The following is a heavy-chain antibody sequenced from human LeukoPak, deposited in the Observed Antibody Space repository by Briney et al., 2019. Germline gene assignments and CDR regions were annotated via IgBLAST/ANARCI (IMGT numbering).Heavy chain of an antibody. CDR1: GYTFTCYY. D-gene: IGHD2-2*01. Sequence: AAVPVSCMSSGYTFTCYYMHWVRQAPGQGLEWMGWINPNSGGTNYAQKFQGRVTMTRDTYISTAYMELSRLRSDDTAVYYCARAFYCSSTSCPSNPPYYYMDVWGKGTTVTVSS. V-gene: IGHV1-2*02. CDR3: ARAFYCSSTSCPSNPPYYYMDV. J-gene: IGHJ6*03. CDR2: INPNSGGT.